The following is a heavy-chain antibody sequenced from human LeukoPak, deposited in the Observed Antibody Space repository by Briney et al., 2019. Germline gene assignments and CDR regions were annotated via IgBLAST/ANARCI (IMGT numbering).Heavy chain of an antibody. Sequence: GGSLRLSCAASGFTFSSYEMNWVRQAPGKGLERVSYISSTGSTIYYADSVKGRFTISRDNAKNSLYLQMNSLRAEDTAVYYCAELGITMIGGVWGKGTTVTISS. V-gene: IGHV3-48*03. CDR1: GFTFSSYE. J-gene: IGHJ6*04. CDR2: ISSTGSTI. CDR3: AELGITMIGGV. D-gene: IGHD3-10*02.